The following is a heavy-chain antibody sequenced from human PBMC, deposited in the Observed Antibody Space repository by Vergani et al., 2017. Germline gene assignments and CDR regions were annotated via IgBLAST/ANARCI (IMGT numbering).Heavy chain of an antibody. CDR1: GYSFTSYW. CDR3: ARVGVEMATMQYYFDY. J-gene: IGHJ4*02. D-gene: IGHD5-24*01. Sequence: VQLVQSGAEVKKPGASVKVSCKASGYSFTSYWIGWVRQMPGKGLEWMGIIYPGDSDTRYSPSFQGQVTISADKSISTAYLQWSSLKASDTAMYYCARVGVEMATMQYYFDYWGQGTLVTVSS. CDR2: IYPGDSDT. V-gene: IGHV5-51*01.